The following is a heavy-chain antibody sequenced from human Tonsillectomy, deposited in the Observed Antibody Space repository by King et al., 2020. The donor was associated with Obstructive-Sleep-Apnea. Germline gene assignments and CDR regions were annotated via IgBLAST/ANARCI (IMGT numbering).Heavy chain of an antibody. J-gene: IGHJ4*02. V-gene: IGHV4-4*02. CDR3: ARGVWYYDSSGYYPYVYYFDY. D-gene: IGHD3-22*01. CDR1: GGSISSSNW. Sequence: QLQESGPGLVKPSGTLSLTCAVSGGSISSSNWWSWVRQPPGKGLEWIGEIYHSGSTNYNPSLKSRVTISVDKSKNQFSLKLSSVTAADTAEYYCARGVWYYDSSGYYPYVYYFDYWGQGTLVTVSS. CDR2: IYHSGST.